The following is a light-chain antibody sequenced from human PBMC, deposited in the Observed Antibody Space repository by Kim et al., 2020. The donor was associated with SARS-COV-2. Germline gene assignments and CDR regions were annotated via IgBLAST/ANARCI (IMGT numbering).Light chain of an antibody. J-gene: IGLJ1*01. Sequence: QSVLTQPPSVSGAPGETVTISCTGSSSNIGTVYDVHWYQHLPGIAPKLLIFGNTSRPSGVPDRFSGSKSGTSASLAITGLQAEDEADYYCQSFDSSLSTYVFGSGTKVTVL. CDR2: GNT. CDR3: QSFDSSLSTYV. CDR1: SSNIGTVYD. V-gene: IGLV1-40*01.